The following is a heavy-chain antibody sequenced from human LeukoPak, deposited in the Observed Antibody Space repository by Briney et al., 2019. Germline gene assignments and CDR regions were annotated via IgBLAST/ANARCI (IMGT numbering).Heavy chain of an antibody. V-gene: IGHV4-31*03. CDR2: IYYSGST. CDR3: ARRGSGSYDGRFDP. D-gene: IGHD3-10*01. J-gene: IGHJ5*02. CDR1: GGSISSGGYY. Sequence: SQTLSLTCTVSGGSISSGGYYWSWIRQHPGKGLEWNGYIYYSGSTYYNPSLESRLTISVDTSKNQFFLNLSSVTAADTAVYYCARRGSGSYDGRFDPWGQGTLVTVSS.